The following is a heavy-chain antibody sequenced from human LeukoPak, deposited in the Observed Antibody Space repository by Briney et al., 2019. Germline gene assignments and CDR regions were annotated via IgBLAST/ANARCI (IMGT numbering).Heavy chain of an antibody. CDR3: AIQWGSGGYDY. V-gene: IGHV5-51*01. CDR2: VYPGDSDT. J-gene: IGHJ4*02. Sequence: GESLKISCKGSGYSFTSYWIGWVRQMPGKGLEWMGIVYPGDSDTRYSPSFQGQVTISADESINTAYLQWSSLKASDTAIYYCAIQWGSGGYDYWGQGTLVTVSS. CDR1: GYSFTSYW. D-gene: IGHD1-26*01.